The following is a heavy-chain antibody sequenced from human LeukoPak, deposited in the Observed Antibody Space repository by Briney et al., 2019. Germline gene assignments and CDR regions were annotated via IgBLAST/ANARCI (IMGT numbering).Heavy chain of an antibody. CDR3: AMGHVDTAMVGY. D-gene: IGHD5-18*01. CDR1: GFTFSSYD. CDR2: IGTVDDT. J-gene: IGHJ4*02. Sequence: GGSLRLSCAASGFTFSSYDMHWVRQTTGKGLEWVSAIGTVDDTYYPGSVKGRFTISRENAKNSLYLQMNSLRAEDTAVYYCAMGHVDTAMVGYWGQGTLVTVSS. V-gene: IGHV3-13*01.